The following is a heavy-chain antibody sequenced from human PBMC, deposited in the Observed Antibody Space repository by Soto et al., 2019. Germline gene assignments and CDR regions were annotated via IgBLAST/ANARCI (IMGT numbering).Heavy chain of an antibody. CDR2: ISGSGGST. CDR1: GCTFSSYA. D-gene: IGHD6-13*01. V-gene: IGHV3-23*01. CDR3: AKDRLRQQLAPAEYFQH. J-gene: IGHJ1*01. Sequence: PGGSLRLSCAASGCTFSSYAMSWVRQAPGKGLEWVSAISGSGGSTYYADSVKGRFTISRDNSKNTLYLQMNSLRAEDTAVYYCAKDRLRQQLAPAEYFQHWGQGTLVTVSS.